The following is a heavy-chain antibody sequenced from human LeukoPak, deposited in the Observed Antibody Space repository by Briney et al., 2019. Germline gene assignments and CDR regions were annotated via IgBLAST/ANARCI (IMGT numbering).Heavy chain of an antibody. CDR3: ARVRPGSNYVDFDY. CDR2: ISYDRSNK. V-gene: IGHV3-33*05. D-gene: IGHD4-11*01. CDR1: GFTFSSCG. Sequence: PGRSLRLSCAASGFTFSSCGMHCVRQAPGKGLEWVAVISYDRSNKYYAGSVKGRFTISRDNSKSTLYLQMNSLRAEDTAVYYCARVRPGSNYVDFDYWGQGTLVTASS. J-gene: IGHJ4*02.